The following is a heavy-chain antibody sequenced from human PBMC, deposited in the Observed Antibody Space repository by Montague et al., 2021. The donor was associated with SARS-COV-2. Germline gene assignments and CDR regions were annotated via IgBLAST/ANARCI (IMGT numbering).Heavy chain of an antibody. J-gene: IGHJ4*02. CDR2: TYYRSKWKN. Sequence: CAISGDSVSRNSAAWTWIRQSPSRGLEWPGRTYYRSKWKNDYAVSVKSRITINPGTSKNQISLQLNSVTPEDTAVYYCARTSASSDYWGQGTLVTVSS. CDR3: ARTSASSDY. V-gene: IGHV6-1*01. D-gene: IGHD1-26*01. CDR1: GDSVSRNSAA.